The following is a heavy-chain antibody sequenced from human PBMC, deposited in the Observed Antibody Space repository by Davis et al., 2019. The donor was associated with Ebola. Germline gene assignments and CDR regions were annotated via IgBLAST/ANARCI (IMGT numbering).Heavy chain of an antibody. J-gene: IGHJ5*02. CDR1: GGSFSGYY. CDR3: ARPYSSSRGWFDP. V-gene: IGHV4-34*01. Sequence: SETLSLTCAVYGGSFSGYYWSWIRQPPGKGLEWIGCIYYSGSPYYNPSLKSRVTISVDTSKNQFSLKLSSVTAADTAVYYCARPYSSSRGWFDPWGQGTLVTVSS. CDR2: IYYSGSP. D-gene: IGHD6-13*01.